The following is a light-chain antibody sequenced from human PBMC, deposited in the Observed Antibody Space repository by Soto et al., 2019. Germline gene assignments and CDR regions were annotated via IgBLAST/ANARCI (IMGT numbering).Light chain of an antibody. J-gene: IGKJ4*01. Sequence: EIVLTQSPATLSLSPGERATLSCRASQSVSSYLAWYQQKPGQAPRLLLYDASNRATGIPARFSCSGSGTDFTLTISGLEPEDFAVYYCQQRSSWPLTFGGGTKVELK. V-gene: IGKV3-11*01. CDR2: DAS. CDR1: QSVSSY. CDR3: QQRSSWPLT.